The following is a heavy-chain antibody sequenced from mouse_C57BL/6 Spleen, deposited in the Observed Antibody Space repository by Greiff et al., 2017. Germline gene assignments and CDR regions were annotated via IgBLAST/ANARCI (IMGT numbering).Heavy chain of an antibody. Sequence: EVQGVESGPELVKPGASVKISCKASGYSFTCYYMNWVKQSPEQSLEWIGEINPSTGGTTYNQKFKAKATLTVDKSSSTAYMQLKSLTSEDSAVYYCARYDYDVYFDYWGQGTTLTVSS. CDR3: ARYDYDVYFDY. CDR1: GYSFTCYY. CDR2: INPSTGGT. D-gene: IGHD2-4*01. V-gene: IGHV1-42*01. J-gene: IGHJ2*01.